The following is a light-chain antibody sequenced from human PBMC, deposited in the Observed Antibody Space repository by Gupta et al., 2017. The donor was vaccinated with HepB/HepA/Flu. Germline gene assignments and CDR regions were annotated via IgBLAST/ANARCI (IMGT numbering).Light chain of an antibody. Sequence: QSALTQPPSASGSPGQSVTMSCTGTSNDGGDYNFVSWYQQNPGKAPKVMIYEVRKRPSGVPDRFSGSMSGNTASLTAAGLHPEDEADYYCSSYLSINNFMVFGGGTMLTVL. CDR2: EVR. CDR3: SSYLSINNFMV. CDR1: SNDGGDYNF. J-gene: IGLJ2*01. V-gene: IGLV2-8*01.